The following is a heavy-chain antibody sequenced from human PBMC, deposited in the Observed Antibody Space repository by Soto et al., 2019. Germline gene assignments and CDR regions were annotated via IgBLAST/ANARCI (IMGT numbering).Heavy chain of an antibody. CDR2: INPNRGST. CDR3: GRGGGGLASLGYDGMVV. J-gene: IGHJ6*02. V-gene: IGHV1-2*04. D-gene: IGHD3-16*01. CDR1: GYTFIVYY. Sequence: AASVKVSCKASGYTFIVYYIHCVRQAPGQRREWMRWINPNRGSTIYAEMLQGWGTMAKDRSIRKDYMELSRLKSDDTAVYYCGRGGGGLASLGYDGMVVWGQGTTVTVSS.